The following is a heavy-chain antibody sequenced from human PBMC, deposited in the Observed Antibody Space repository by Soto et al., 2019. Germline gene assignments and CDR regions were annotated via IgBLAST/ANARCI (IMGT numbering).Heavy chain of an antibody. CDR2: IYWNDDT. V-gene: IGHV2-5*01. J-gene: IGHJ5*02. Sequence: QITLKEAGPTLVKPTQPLTLTCTFSGFSLTTAGAGVGWIRQPPRKALEWLALIYWNDDTRYSPSLKNSLTITKDTSKNQVVLRMTNMDPVDTATYYCAHRGYGNYPRDNWFDPWGQGILVIVSS. D-gene: IGHD4-17*01. CDR1: GFSLTTAGAG. CDR3: AHRGYGNYPRDNWFDP.